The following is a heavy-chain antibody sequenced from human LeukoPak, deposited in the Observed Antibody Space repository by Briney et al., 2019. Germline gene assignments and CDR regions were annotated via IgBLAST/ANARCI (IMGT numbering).Heavy chain of an antibody. CDR1: GGSISSYY. CDR3: ARLLGKSSGYHRD. Sequence: SETLSLTCTVSGGSISSYYWSWIRQPPGKGLEWIGYIYYSGSTNYNPSLKSRVTISVDTSKNQFSLKLSSVTAADTAVYYCARLLGKSSGYHRDWGQGTLVTVSS. V-gene: IGHV4-59*12. J-gene: IGHJ4*02. CDR2: IYYSGST. D-gene: IGHD3-22*01.